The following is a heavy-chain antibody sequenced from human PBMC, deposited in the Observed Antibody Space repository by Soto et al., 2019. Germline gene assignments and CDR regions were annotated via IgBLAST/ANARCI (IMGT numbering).Heavy chain of an antibody. CDR3: ARDGRSTIFGVDSRPRSMDG. Sequence: QVQLVQSGAEVKKPGSSVKVSCKASGGTFSSYAISWVRQAPGQGLEWMGGIIPSFGTANYAQKFQGRVTIPADKSKNTAYMEVSSLSSEDTAVYYCARDGRSTIFGVDSRPRSMDGWGRGTTVTVSS. CDR1: GGTFSSYA. V-gene: IGHV1-69*06. J-gene: IGHJ6*02. D-gene: IGHD3-3*01. CDR2: IIPSFGTA.